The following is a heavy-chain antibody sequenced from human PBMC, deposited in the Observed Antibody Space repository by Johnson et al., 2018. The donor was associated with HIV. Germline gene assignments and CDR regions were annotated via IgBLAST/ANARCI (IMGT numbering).Heavy chain of an antibody. Sequence: VQLVESGGGVVQPGGSLRLSCAASGFTFSSYGMPWVRQAPGKGLEWVAVMWYDGGHTYYADSVTGRFTISRDNSKNTLYLQMNSLRAEDTAVYYCAREQELIGERAVDIWVQGTMVTVSS. J-gene: IGHJ3*02. CDR1: GFTFSSYG. D-gene: IGHD6-13*01. CDR2: MWYDGGHT. V-gene: IGHV3-33*01. CDR3: AREQELIGERAVDI.